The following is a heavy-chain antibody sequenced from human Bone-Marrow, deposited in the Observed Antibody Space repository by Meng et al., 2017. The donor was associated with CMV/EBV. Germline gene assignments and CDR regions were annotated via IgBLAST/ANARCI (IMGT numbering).Heavy chain of an antibody. D-gene: IGHD2-2*01. CDR1: GDSMRSKKG. CDR3: ARVREGCSRASCTLDP. J-gene: IGHJ5*02. V-gene: IGHV4-4*02. CDR2: IHHSRGT. Sequence: SGDSMRSKKGWTWVRKTPKKELERIGEIHHSRGTYYNTALNSRVTISLDKSKNDFSLDLTSVTAADTGVYYCARVREGCSRASCTLDPWGQGTLVTVSS.